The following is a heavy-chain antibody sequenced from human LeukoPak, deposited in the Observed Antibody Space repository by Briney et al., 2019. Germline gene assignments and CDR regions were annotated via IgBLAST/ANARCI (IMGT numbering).Heavy chain of an antibody. V-gene: IGHV3-15*07. D-gene: IGHD3-22*01. J-gene: IGHJ5*02. CDR2: IKSKTXXGXX. CDR1: GXXXXXAW. Sequence: PGGSLRLSCAASGXXXXXAWMNWVRKAPGKGLXXXXXIKSKTXXGXXXYAXXXXXRXXXSRDDSKTTLYLQMNSLKTEDTAVYYCTTGDGMISLGFDPWGQGTLVTVSS. CDR3: TTGDGMISLGFDP.